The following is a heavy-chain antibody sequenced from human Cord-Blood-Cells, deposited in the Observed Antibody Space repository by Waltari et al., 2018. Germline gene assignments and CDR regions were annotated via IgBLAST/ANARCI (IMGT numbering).Heavy chain of an antibody. CDR1: GFTFSSYS. V-gene: IGHV3-21*01. D-gene: IGHD3-16*01. CDR3: ARASLFGDNLDY. J-gene: IGHJ4*02. Sequence: EVQLVESGGGLVKPGGSLRLSCAASGFTFSSYSMNWVRQAPGKGLEWVSSISSSSSYIYYADSVKGRFTISRDNAKNSLYLQMNSLRAEDTAVHYCARASLFGDNLDYWGQGTLVTVSS. CDR2: ISSSSSYI.